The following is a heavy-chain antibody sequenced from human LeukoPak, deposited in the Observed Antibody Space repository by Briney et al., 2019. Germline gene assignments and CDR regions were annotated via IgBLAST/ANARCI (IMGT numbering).Heavy chain of an antibody. V-gene: IGHV1-2*02. Sequence: VASLKVSCKASGYTFTGYYMHWVRQDPGQGLEWMGWLNPNSGGTNYAQKFQGSVTMTRDTSISTAYMELSRLRSDDTAVYYCASDSGSYSRDDAFDIWGQGTMVTVSS. CDR3: ASDSGSYSRDDAFDI. CDR1: GYTFTGYY. J-gene: IGHJ3*02. D-gene: IGHD1-26*01. CDR2: LNPNSGGT.